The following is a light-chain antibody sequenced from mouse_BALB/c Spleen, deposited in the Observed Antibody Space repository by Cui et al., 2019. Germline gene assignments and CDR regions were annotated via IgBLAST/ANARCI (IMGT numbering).Light chain of an antibody. CDR2: DTS. CDR1: SSVSY. J-gene: IGKJ5*01. CDR3: QQWSSNPPT. Sequence: QIVLTQSPAIMSASPGEKVTLTCSASSSVSYMHWYQQKSGTSPKRWIYDTSKLASGVPARFSGSGSGTSYSLTISSMDAEDAATYYCQQWSSNPPTFGAGAKLELK. V-gene: IGKV4-59*01.